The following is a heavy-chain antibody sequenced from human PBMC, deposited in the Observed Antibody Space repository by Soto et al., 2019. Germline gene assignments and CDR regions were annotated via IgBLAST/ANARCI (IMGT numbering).Heavy chain of an antibody. CDR3: SKDRTTVPWGYDFDY. CDR1: GFTFSSYA. CDR2: ISGSGGST. J-gene: IGHJ4*02. Sequence: LRLSCAASGFTFSSYAMSWVRQAPGKGLEWVSAISGSGGSTYYADSVKGRFTISRDNSKNTLYLQMNSLRAEDTAVYYCSKDRTTVPWGYDFDYWGQGTLVTVSS. V-gene: IGHV3-23*01. D-gene: IGHD4-17*01.